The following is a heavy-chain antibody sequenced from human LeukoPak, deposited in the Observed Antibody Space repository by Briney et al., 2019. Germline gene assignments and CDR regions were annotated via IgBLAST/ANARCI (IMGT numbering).Heavy chain of an antibody. Sequence: PGGSLRLSCAASGFTFSSYAMSWVRQAPGKGLEWVSAISGSGGSTYYADSVKGRFTISRDNSKNTLYLQMNSLRAEDTAVYYCAKVGYSSSWYRSGYFDYWGQGTLVTVSP. D-gene: IGHD6-13*01. V-gene: IGHV3-23*01. J-gene: IGHJ4*02. CDR1: GFTFSSYA. CDR2: ISGSGGST. CDR3: AKVGYSSSWYRSGYFDY.